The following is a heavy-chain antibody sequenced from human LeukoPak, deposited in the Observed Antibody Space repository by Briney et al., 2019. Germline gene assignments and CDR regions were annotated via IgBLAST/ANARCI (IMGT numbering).Heavy chain of an antibody. V-gene: IGHV3-74*01. D-gene: IGHD6-13*01. J-gene: IGHJ4*02. CDR1: GFTFRNYW. CDR3: ASASSHRIAAGGDY. Sequence: GVSLRLSCAASGFTFRNYWMHGLCQSPGKEVVGVSRIYSDGSSRNYAGSVKGRFTISRDNAENTLYLQIKSLRAEDKAVYYCASASSHRIAAGGDYWGQGTLVTVSS. CDR2: IYSDGSSR.